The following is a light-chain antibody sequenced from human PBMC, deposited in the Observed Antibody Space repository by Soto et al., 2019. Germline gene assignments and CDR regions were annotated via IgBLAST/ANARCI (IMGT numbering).Light chain of an antibody. CDR2: GAS. Sequence: EIVLTQSPGTLSLSPGERATLSCRASQSVSSNLAWYQQKPGQAPRLLIYGASTRATGIPARFSGSGSGTEFTLTISSLQSEDFAVYYCQQYNNWPMMYTFGQGTKLEIK. V-gene: IGKV3-15*01. CDR1: QSVSSN. J-gene: IGKJ2*01. CDR3: QQYNNWPMMYT.